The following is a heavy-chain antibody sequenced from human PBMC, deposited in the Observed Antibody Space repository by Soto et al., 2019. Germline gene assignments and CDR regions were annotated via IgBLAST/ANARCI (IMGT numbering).Heavy chain of an antibody. V-gene: IGHV1-69*12. Sequence: QVQLVQSGAEVKKPGSSVKVSCKASGGTFSSYAISWVRQAPGQGLEWMGGIIPIFGTANYAQKFQGRVTITADESTSTAYMELSSLRSEDTAVYYCARAFATMVRGVISYYGMDVWGQGTTVTVSS. J-gene: IGHJ6*02. D-gene: IGHD3-10*01. CDR2: IIPIFGTA. CDR3: ARAFATMVRGVISYYGMDV. CDR1: GGTFSSYA.